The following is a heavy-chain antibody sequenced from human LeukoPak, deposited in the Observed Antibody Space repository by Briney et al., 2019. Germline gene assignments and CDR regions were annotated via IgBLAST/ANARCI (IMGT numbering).Heavy chain of an antibody. CDR3: ASNYDILTGYTPRDAFDI. J-gene: IGHJ3*02. CDR2: IYYSGST. V-gene: IGHV4-30-4*08. D-gene: IGHD3-9*01. CDR1: GGSISSCDYY. Sequence: SETLSLTCTVSGGSISSCDYYWSWIRQPPGKGLEWIGYIYYSGSTYYNPSLKSRVTISVDTSKNQFSLKLSFVTAAATAVYYCASNYDILTGYTPRDAFDIWGQGTMVTVSS.